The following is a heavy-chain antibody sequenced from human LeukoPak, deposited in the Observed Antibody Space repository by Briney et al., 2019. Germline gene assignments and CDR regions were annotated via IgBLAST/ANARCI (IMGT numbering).Heavy chain of an antibody. V-gene: IGHV3-23*01. J-gene: IGHJ4*02. Sequence: GGSLRLSCAASGFTFSSYAMSWVRQAPGKGLEWVSAISGSGGSTYYADSVKGRFTISRDNSKSTLYLQMSSLRAEDTAVFCCAKLDDYYDSSGYSFLYWGQGTLVTVSS. CDR1: GFTFSSYA. CDR3: AKLDDYYDSSGYSFLY. D-gene: IGHD3-22*01. CDR2: ISGSGGST.